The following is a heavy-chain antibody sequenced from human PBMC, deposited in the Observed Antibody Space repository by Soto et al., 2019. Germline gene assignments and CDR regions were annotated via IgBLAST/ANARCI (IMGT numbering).Heavy chain of an antibody. CDR1: GFTFRDYY. J-gene: IGHJ4*02. CDR3: ARDSSITPRPLDY. D-gene: IGHD6-6*01. Sequence: GGSLRLSCAASGFTFRDYYMNWIRQAPGKGLEWVSYISSRGNYAIYADSVKGRFTISRDNAKNSLYLQMNSLRAEDTALYYCARDSSITPRPLDYWGQGTLVTVSS. CDR2: ISSRGNYA. V-gene: IGHV3-11*06.